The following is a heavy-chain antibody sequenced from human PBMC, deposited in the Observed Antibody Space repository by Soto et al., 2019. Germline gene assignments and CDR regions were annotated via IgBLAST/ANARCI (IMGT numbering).Heavy chain of an antibody. Sequence: QVQLVQSGAAVKKPGSSVKVSCKASGGTFSSYAISWVRQAPGQGLEWMGGIIPIFGTANYAQKFQGRVTITADESTSTANMELSSLISEETAVYYWASPSSSRDYDGMDVWGQGTTVTVSS. CDR1: GGTFSSYA. J-gene: IGHJ6*02. CDR3: ASPSSSRDYDGMDV. D-gene: IGHD6-13*01. V-gene: IGHV1-69*12. CDR2: IIPIFGTA.